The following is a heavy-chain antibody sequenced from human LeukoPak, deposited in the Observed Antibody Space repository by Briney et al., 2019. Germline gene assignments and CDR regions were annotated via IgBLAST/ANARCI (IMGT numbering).Heavy chain of an antibody. Sequence: PSETMSLTCTVSGGSISSSSYYWDWIRQPPGKGLEWIGSIYYSGSTYYNPSLKSRVTISVDTSKNQFSLKLSSVTAADTAVYYCARRLRPGNWFDPWGQGTLVTVSS. CDR3: ARRLRPGNWFDP. CDR1: GGSISSSSYY. J-gene: IGHJ5*02. CDR2: IYYSGST. V-gene: IGHV4-39*01.